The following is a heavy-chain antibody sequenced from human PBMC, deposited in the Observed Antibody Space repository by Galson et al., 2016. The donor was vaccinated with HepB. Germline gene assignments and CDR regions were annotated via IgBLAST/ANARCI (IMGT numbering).Heavy chain of an antibody. CDR2: ISYDGSNK. Sequence: LRLSCAASGFPFSSNGLHWVRQAPGKGLEWVAVISYDGSNKFYADSVKGRFTISRDNSKNTLYLQINSLRAEDTAVYYCAKDRTPFAFLWFGEFDYWGQGTLVTAAS. CDR1: GFPFSSNG. D-gene: IGHD3-10*01. CDR3: AKDRTPFAFLWFGEFDY. J-gene: IGHJ4*02. V-gene: IGHV3-30*18.